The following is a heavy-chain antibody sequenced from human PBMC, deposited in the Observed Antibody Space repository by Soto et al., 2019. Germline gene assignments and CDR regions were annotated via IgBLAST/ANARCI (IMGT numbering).Heavy chain of an antibody. V-gene: IGHV4-4*02. J-gene: IGHJ4*02. Sequence: SETLSLTCAVSGGSISSSNWWSWVRQPPGKGLEWIGEIYHSGSTNYNPSLKSRVTISVDKSKNQFSLKLSSVTAADTAVYYCARGVSRLGSLEYCVWGQGTMVTVSS. CDR3: ARGVSRLGSLEYCV. CDR2: IYHSGST. CDR1: GGSISSSNW. D-gene: IGHD3-16*02.